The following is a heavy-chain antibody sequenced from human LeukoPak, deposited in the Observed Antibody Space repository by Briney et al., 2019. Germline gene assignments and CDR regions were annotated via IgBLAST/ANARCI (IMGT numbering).Heavy chain of an antibody. Sequence: GGSLRLSCAASGFTFSSYSMNWVRQAPGKGLEWVSSISSSSSYIYYADSVKGRFTISRDNAENSLYLQMNSLRAEDTAVYYCARDHGSSWYARPGYFDYWGQGTLVTVSS. D-gene: IGHD6-13*01. CDR3: ARDHGSSWYARPGYFDY. CDR2: ISSSSSYI. CDR1: GFTFSSYS. J-gene: IGHJ4*02. V-gene: IGHV3-21*01.